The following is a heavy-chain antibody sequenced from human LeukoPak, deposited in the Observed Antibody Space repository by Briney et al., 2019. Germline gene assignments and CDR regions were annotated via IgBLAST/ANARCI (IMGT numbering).Heavy chain of an antibody. J-gene: IGHJ4*02. CDR3: ARLRRNIDRSGFYYYYDY. D-gene: IGHD3-22*01. V-gene: IGHV3-21*01. CDR2: XXXAXXXI. Sequence: NPGGSLRLSCAASGFTFSSYSXXXXXXXXXXXXXXXXXXXXAXXXIYYADSVXXXXXXSRNXAXXSLWLQMNSLRAEDSAVYYCARLRRNIDRSGFYYYYDYWGQGTLVTVSS. CDR1: GFTFSSYS.